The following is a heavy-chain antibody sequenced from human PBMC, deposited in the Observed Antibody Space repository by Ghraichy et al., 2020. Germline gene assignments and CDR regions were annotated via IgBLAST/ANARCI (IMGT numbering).Heavy chain of an antibody. J-gene: IGHJ4*02. D-gene: IGHD6-19*01. Sequence: ASVKVSCKASGYTFTGYYMHWVRQAPGQGLEWMGRINPNSGGTNYAQKFQGRVTMTRDTSISTAYMELSRLRSDDTAVYYCARDLVGRGWYYFDYWGQGTLVTVSS. CDR1: GYTFTGYY. V-gene: IGHV1-2*06. CDR3: ARDLVGRGWYYFDY. CDR2: INPNSGGT.